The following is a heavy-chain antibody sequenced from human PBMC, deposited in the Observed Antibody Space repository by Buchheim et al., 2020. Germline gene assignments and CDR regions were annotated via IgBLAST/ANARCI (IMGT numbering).Heavy chain of an antibody. CDR3: AREEPTYADNYAFDV. J-gene: IGHJ3*01. V-gene: IGHV4-39*01. Sequence: QLQLQESGPGLVRPSETLSLTCSVSGASLSSSGYFWDTTYYWGWIRQAPGKGLEWIGSVHSGGNTWLTPSLKSRVTISVDTSKNQFSLKLNSVTAADTAVYYCAREEPTYADNYAFDVWGPGT. CDR2: VHSGGNT. CDR1: GASLSSSGYFWDTTYY.